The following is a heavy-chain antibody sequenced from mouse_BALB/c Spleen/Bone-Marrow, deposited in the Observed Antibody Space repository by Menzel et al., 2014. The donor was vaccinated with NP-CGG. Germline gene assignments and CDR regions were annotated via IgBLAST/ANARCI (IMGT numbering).Heavy chain of an antibody. J-gene: IGHJ4*01. CDR3: ARNSHYYGYYYAMDY. V-gene: IGHV2-2*02. CDR1: GFSLTSYG. CDR2: IWSGGST. D-gene: IGHD1-2*01. Sequence: QVQLQQSGPGLVQPSQSLSITCTVSGFSLTSYGVHWVRQSPGKGLEWLGVIWSGGSTDYNAAFISRLSISKDNSKSQVFSKMNSLQANDTAIYYCARNSHYYGYYYAMDYWGQGTSVTVSS.